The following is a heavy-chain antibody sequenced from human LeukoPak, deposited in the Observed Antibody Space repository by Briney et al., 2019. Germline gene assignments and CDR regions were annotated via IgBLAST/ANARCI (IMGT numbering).Heavy chain of an antibody. J-gene: IGHJ5*02. CDR1: GGTFSSYA. D-gene: IGHD3-22*01. CDR2: IIPIFATA. V-gene: IGHV1-69*05. CDR3: AIRSYYNSSGYYAP. Sequence: GASVKVSCKASGGTFSSYAISWVRQAPGQGLEWMGGIIPIFATANYAQKFQGRVTITTDESTSTAYMELSSLRSEDTAVYYCAIRSYYNSSGYYAPWSQRTLVTVSS.